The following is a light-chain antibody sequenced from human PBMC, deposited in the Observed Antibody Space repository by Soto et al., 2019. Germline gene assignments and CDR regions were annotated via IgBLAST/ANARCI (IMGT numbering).Light chain of an antibody. J-gene: IGKJ5*01. Sequence: EIVLTQSPGTLSLSPGERATLSCRASQSVSSSYLAWYQQKPGQAPRLPIYGASTRATGIPARFSGSGSGTEFTLTISSLQSEDFAVYYCQQYNNWPPITFGQGTRLEIK. CDR3: QQYNNWPPIT. CDR2: GAS. CDR1: QSVSSSY. V-gene: IGKV3-15*01.